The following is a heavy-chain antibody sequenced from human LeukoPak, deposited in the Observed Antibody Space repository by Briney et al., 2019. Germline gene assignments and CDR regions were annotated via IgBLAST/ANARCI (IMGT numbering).Heavy chain of an antibody. CDR3: ARVHGF. CDR1: GGSISSYY. V-gene: IGHV4-4*07. Sequence: TSETLSLTCTVSGGSISSYYWSWIRQPAGKGLEWIGRIHTSGSTYYNPSLKSRVTISVDTSKNQFSLKLTSVTAADTAVYYCARVHGFWGQGTLVTVSS. J-gene: IGHJ4*02. CDR2: IHTSGST.